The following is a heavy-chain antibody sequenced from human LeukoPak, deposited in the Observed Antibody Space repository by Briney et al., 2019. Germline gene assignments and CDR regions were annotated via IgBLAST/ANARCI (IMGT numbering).Heavy chain of an antibody. CDR2: INLNTGDT. V-gene: IGHV1-2*02. Sequence: ASVKVSCKASGYTFTDHYIHWVRQAPGQGPEWMGWINLNTGDTGCAQKFQDRVTLTRDTSITTAYMEVGSLTSDDTAVYYCVRKPFMWAFDFWGQGTLVAVS. CDR3: VRKPFMWAFDF. CDR1: GYTFTDHY. D-gene: IGHD1-26*01. J-gene: IGHJ4*02.